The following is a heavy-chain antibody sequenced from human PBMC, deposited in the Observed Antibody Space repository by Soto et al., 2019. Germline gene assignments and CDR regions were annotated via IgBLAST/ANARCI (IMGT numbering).Heavy chain of an antibody. CDR1: GGSISSYY. CDR3: ASGMYYYGSGSYYGMDV. J-gene: IGHJ6*02. CDR2: ISNSGST. D-gene: IGHD3-10*01. Sequence: QVQLQESGPGLVKPSETLSLTCTVSGGSISSYYWSWIRQPPGKGLEWIGYISNSGSTNYNPSLKSRVTISVDTSKNQFSLKLSSVTAADTAVYYCASGMYYYGSGSYYGMDVWGQGTTVTVSS. V-gene: IGHV4-59*01.